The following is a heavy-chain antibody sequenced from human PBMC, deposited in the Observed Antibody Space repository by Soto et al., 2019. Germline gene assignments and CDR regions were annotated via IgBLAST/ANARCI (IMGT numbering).Heavy chain of an antibody. Sequence: GGSLRLSCAASGFTFSSYGMHWVRQAPGKGLEWVAVISYDGSNKYYADSVKGRFTISRDNSKNTLYLQMNSLRAEDTAVYYCAKERDIVLMVYAILPSSGMDVWGQGTTVTVSS. CDR1: GFTFSSYG. CDR3: AKERDIVLMVYAILPSSGMDV. D-gene: IGHD2-8*01. V-gene: IGHV3-30*18. CDR2: ISYDGSNK. J-gene: IGHJ6*02.